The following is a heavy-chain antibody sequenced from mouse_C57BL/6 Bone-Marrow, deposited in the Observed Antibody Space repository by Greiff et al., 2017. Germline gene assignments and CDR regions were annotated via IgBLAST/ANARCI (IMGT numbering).Heavy chain of an antibody. D-gene: IGHD1-1*01. CDR3: ARDYDSSYWYFDV. J-gene: IGHJ1*03. CDR2: IYPRDGST. Sequence: QVQLQQSGPELVQPGASVKLSCTASGYTFTSYDVNWVQQRPGQGLEWIGWIYPRDGSTKYNEKFKGKATLTVDTSSSTTYMVLHSLTSEDSAVYFCARDYDSSYWYFDVWGTGTTVTVSS. V-gene: IGHV1-85*01. CDR1: GYTFTSYD.